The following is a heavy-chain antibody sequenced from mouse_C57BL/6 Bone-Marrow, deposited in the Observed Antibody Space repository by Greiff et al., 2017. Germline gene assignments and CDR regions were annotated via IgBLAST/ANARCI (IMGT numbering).Heavy chain of an antibody. CDR3: ARSSYYYGSSLYYYAMDY. D-gene: IGHD1-1*01. V-gene: IGHV1-64*01. CDR1: GYTFTSYW. CDR2: IHPNSGST. J-gene: IGHJ4*01. Sequence: QVQLQQPGAELVKPGASVKLSCKASGYTFTSYWMHWVKQRPGQGLEWIGMIHPNSGSTNYNEKFKSKATLTVDQSSRTAYMQLSSLTSEDSAVYYCARSSYYYGSSLYYYAMDYWGQGTSVTVSS.